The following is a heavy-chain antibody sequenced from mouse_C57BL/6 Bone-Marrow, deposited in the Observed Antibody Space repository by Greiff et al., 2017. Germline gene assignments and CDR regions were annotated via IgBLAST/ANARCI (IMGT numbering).Heavy chain of an antibody. CDR2: IYPRSGNT. CDR1: GYTFTSYG. D-gene: IGHD4-1*01. Sequence: VQLQQSGAELARPGASVKLSCKASGYTFTSYGISWVKQRTGQGLEWIGEIYPRSGNTYYNEKFKGKAKLTADKSSSTAYMELRGLTSEDSAVYFGARSGVGRAWFAYWGQGTLVTVSA. CDR3: ARSGVGRAWFAY. J-gene: IGHJ3*01. V-gene: IGHV1-81*01.